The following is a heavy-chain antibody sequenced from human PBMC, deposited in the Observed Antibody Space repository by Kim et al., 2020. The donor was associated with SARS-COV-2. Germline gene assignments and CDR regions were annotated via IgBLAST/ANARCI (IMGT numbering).Heavy chain of an antibody. Sequence: APGKVLEWVSGISNSGVSTYYADFVKGRFIISRDNSKNTLYLQMNSLRAEDTAIYYCAKAFCAGDCYWGQGTLVTVSS. CDR2: ISNSGVST. J-gene: IGHJ4*02. D-gene: IGHD2-21*02. CDR3: AKAFCAGDCY. V-gene: IGHV3-23*01.